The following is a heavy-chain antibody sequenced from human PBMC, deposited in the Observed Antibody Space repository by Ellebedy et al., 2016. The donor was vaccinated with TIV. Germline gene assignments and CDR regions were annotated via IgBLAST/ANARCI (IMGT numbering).Heavy chain of an antibody. CDR3: ARDRDIAVAGTLFDY. J-gene: IGHJ4*02. V-gene: IGHV3-7*01. CDR1: GFTFSSYW. CDR2: IKQDGSEK. Sequence: GESLKISXAASGFTFSSYWMSWVRQAPGKGLEWVANIKQDGSEKYYVDSVKGRFTISRDNAKNSLYLQMNSLRAEDTAVYYCARDRDIAVAGTLFDYWGQGTLVTVSS. D-gene: IGHD6-19*01.